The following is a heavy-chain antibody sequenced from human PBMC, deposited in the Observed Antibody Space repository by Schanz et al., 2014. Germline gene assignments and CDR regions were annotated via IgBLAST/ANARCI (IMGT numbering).Heavy chain of an antibody. CDR3: ARDHTTESYYSAGPPIDY. CDR2: ITYNGGTI. J-gene: IGHJ4*02. V-gene: IGHV3-48*01. CDR1: GITFSSHS. D-gene: IGHD1-26*01. Sequence: VQLVESGGGLVQPGGSLRLSCAASGITFSSHSFNWVRQAPGKGLEWISYITYNGGTIYYADSVKGRFTISRDNSKNTLFLQMNSLRAEDTAVYYCARDHTTESYYSAGPPIDYWGQGTLLTVSS.